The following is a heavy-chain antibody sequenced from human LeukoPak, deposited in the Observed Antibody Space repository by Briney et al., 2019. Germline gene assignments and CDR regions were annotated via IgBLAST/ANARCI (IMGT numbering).Heavy chain of an antibody. CDR1: GFTFSDCD. CDR2: INSDGSST. D-gene: IGHD3-10*01. V-gene: IGHV3-74*01. CDR3: ARVVSDNYYGSGTYDY. J-gene: IGHJ4*02. Sequence: GGSLRLSCTASGFTFSDCDMNWVRQAPGKGLVWVSRINSDGSSTSYADSVKGRFTISRDNAKNTLYLQMNSLRAEDTAVYYCARVVSDNYYGSGTYDYWGQGTLVTVSS.